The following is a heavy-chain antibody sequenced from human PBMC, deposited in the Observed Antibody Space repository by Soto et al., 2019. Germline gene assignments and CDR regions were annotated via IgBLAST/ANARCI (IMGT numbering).Heavy chain of an antibody. J-gene: IGHJ4*02. V-gene: IGHV4-59*01. CDR2: FFYTGST. CDR3: ARSRNGYNLNPIDQ. D-gene: IGHD5-12*01. CDR1: TGSSDSFY. Sequence: QVQLQVSGPGLVKPSATLSLCCTVSTGSSDSFYWSWVREPPGKGLEWIGYFFYTGSTNHNPTLKVRVTITLDMSSSQFSLSLTSVTAADTAMYYCARSRNGYNLNPIDQWGQGLLVTVSS.